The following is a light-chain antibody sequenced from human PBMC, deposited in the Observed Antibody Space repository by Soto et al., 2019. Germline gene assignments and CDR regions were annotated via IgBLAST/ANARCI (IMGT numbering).Light chain of an antibody. CDR1: QSISSY. V-gene: IGKV1-17*01. CDR3: LQHNSYPWT. Sequence: GDRVTVTCRASQSISSYLNWYQQKPGKAPKRLIYAASSLQSGVPSRFSGSGSGTEFTLTISSLQPEDFATYYCLQHNSYPWTFGQGTKVDVK. J-gene: IGKJ1*01. CDR2: AAS.